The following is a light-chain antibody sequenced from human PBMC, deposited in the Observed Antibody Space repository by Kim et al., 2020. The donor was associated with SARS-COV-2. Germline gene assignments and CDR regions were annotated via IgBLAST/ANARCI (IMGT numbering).Light chain of an antibody. V-gene: IGLV10-54*01. J-gene: IGLJ3*02. CDR1: SNNVGNQG. Sequence: QAGLTQPPSVSKGLRQTATLTCTGNSNNVGNQGVAWLQQHQGHPPKLLSYRNNNRPSGISERLSASRSGDTASLTITGLQPEDEADYYCSAWDSSLSAWVFGGGTQLTVL. CDR3: SAWDSSLSAWV. CDR2: RNN.